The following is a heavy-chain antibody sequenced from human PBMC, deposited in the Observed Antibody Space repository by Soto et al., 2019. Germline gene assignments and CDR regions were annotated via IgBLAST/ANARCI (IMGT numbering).Heavy chain of an antibody. D-gene: IGHD2-15*01. Sequence: EVQLVNSGGGLVQPGGSLRLSCAASGFSFSNYVMHWVRQAPGKGLEYVSVISSNGGSTYYANSVKGRFTISRDNSKNTLYLEMGSLRAEDMAVYYCARGGYCSGGSCYSYIRPWYFYLWGRGTLVTVSS. J-gene: IGHJ2*01. V-gene: IGHV3-64*01. CDR3: ARGGYCSGGSCYSYIRPWYFYL. CDR1: GFSFSNYV. CDR2: ISSNGGST.